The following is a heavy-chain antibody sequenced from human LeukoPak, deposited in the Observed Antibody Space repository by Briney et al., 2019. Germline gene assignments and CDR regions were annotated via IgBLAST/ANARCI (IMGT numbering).Heavy chain of an antibody. J-gene: IGHJ4*02. CDR2: INPNSGGT. CDR3: ARDAAYYYGSGSYS. Sequence: GASVKVSCKASGYTFTGYYMHWVRQAPGQGLEWMGWINPNSGGTNYAQKFQGRVTMTRDTSISTAYMELRSLRSDDTAVYYCARDAAYYYGSGSYSWGQGTLVTVSS. V-gene: IGHV1-2*02. D-gene: IGHD3-10*01. CDR1: GYTFTGYY.